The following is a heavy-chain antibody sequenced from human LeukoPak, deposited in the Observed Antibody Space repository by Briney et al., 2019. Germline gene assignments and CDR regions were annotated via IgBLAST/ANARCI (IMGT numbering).Heavy chain of an antibody. D-gene: IGHD3-22*01. Sequence: AASVKVSCKASGYTFIGYYMHWVRQAPGQGLEWMGRINPNSGGTDYAQKFQGRVTMTRDTSISTAYLEFSRLRSDDTAVYYCASVTNYYYDSSGYYDYWGQGTLVTVSS. V-gene: IGHV1-2*06. CDR2: INPNSGGT. J-gene: IGHJ4*02. CDR3: ASVTNYYYDSSGYYDY. CDR1: GYTFIGYY.